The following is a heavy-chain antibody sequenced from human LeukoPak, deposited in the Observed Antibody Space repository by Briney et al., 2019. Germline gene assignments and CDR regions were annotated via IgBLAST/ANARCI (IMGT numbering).Heavy chain of an antibody. J-gene: IGHJ3*02. CDR1: GFTFSSNW. D-gene: IGHD6-13*01. Sequence: GGSRRLSCAASGFTFSSNWMHWVRKAPGKGLVWVSRIISNENSATYADSVKGRFTISRDNAKNTLYLQMNSLRAEDTAVYYCVRGGIASAFDIWGQGTMVTVSS. CDR2: IISNENSA. CDR3: VRGGIASAFDI. V-gene: IGHV3-74*01.